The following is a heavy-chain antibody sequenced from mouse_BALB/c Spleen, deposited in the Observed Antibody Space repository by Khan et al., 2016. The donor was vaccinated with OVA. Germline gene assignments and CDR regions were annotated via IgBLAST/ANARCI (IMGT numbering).Heavy chain of an antibody. CDR2: ISSGSSTF. CDR3: ARILGIYAMDY. V-gene: IGHV5-17*02. J-gene: IGHJ4*01. D-gene: IGHD1-1*02. Sequence: EVELVESGGGLVQPGGSRKLSCAASGFTFSSFGMFWIRQAPEKGLEWVAYISSGSSTFYYADTVKGRFTISRDNPKTTLFLQITSLRSEDTAMYYCARILGIYAMDYWGQGTSVTVSS. CDR1: GFTFSSFG.